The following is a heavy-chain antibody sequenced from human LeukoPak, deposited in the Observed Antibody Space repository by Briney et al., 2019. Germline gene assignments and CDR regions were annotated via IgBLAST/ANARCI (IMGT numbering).Heavy chain of an antibody. V-gene: IGHV4-38-2*01. D-gene: IGHD3-22*01. CDR1: GYSINQGYY. CDR3: AGRLDYDSSGYRPQAFDI. J-gene: IGHJ3*02. Sequence: SETLSLTFAVSGYSINQGYYWGLIPEPPGKGLEWIGGIYHSGSTYYNPSLKSRVTVSVDTSKNQFSLKLSSVTAADTAVYYCAGRLDYDSSGYRPQAFDIWGQGTMVTVSS. CDR2: IYHSGST.